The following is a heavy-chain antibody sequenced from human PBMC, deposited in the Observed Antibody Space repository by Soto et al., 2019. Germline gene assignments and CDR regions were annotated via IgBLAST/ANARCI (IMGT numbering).Heavy chain of an antibody. J-gene: IGHJ4*02. D-gene: IGHD6-19*01. V-gene: IGHV3-11*04. CDR1: GFSFSDYY. CDR3: ATGSGWRYPDY. CDR2: ISGSGSST. Sequence: SLRLSCAASGFSFSDYYMSWIRQAPGKGLEWVSYISGSGSSTYYADSVKGRFAISRDNARNSLYLQMNSLRAEDTAVYYCATGSGWRYPDYWGQGTLVTVS.